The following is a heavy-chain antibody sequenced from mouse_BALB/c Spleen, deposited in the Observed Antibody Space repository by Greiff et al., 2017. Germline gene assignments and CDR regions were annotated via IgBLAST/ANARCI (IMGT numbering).Heavy chain of an antibody. CDR1: GYSITSGYY. D-gene: IGHD4-1*01. CDR2: ISYDGSN. Sequence: EVQVVESGPGLVKPSQSLSLTCSVTGYSITSGYYWNWIRQFPGNKLEWMGYISYDGSNNYNPSLKNRISITRDTSKNQFFLKLNSVTTEDTATYYCARERGNWERDYAMDYWGQGTSVTVSS. J-gene: IGHJ4*01. CDR3: ARERGNWERDYAMDY. V-gene: IGHV3-6*02.